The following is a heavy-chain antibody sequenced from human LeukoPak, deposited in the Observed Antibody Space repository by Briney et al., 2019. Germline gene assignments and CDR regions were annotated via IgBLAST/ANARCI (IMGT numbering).Heavy chain of an antibody. D-gene: IGHD2-21*01. V-gene: IGHV3-30*18. CDR1: GFTFSSYA. Sequence: GGSLRLSCAVSGFTFSSYAMHWVRQAPGKGLEWVAVISYDGNNKYYADSVKGRFTISRDNSKNTPYLQMNSLRPEDTAVYYCAKPQGFLFTRPYGMDVWGQGTTVTVSS. CDR3: AKPQGFLFTRPYGMDV. CDR2: ISYDGNNK. J-gene: IGHJ6*02.